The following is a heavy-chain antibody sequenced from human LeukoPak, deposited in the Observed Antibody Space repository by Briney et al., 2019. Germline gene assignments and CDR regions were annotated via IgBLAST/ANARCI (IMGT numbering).Heavy chain of an antibody. V-gene: IGHV4-34*01. J-gene: IGHJ6*03. Sequence: PSETLSLTCAVYGGSFSGYYWSWIRQPPGKGLEWIGEINHSGSTNYNPSLKSRVTMSVDTSKNQFSLKLSSVAAADTAVYYCAREQPDSSGYYYYYYMDVWGKGTTVTISS. CDR1: GGSFSGYY. CDR3: AREQPDSSGYYYYYYMDV. CDR2: INHSGST. D-gene: IGHD3-22*01.